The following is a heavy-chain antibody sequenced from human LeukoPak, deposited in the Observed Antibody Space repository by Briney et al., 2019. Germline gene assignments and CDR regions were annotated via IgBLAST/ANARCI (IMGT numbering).Heavy chain of an antibody. J-gene: IGHJ5*02. V-gene: IGHV1-2*02. CDR2: IDPNSGAT. CDR1: GYTFTAYY. D-gene: IGHD1-20*01. CDR3: ARGRASLTAWFVP. Sequence: ASVKVSCKASGYTFTAYYMHWVRQAPGQGLKWMGWIDPNSGATDSAQKFQGRVTVTRDTSINTVYMELSRLTSDDTAVYYCARGRASLTAWFVPWGQGTLVTVSS.